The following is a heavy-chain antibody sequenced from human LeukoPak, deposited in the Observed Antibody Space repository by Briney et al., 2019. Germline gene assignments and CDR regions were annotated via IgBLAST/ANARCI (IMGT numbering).Heavy chain of an antibody. J-gene: IGHJ3*02. Sequence: ASVKVSCKTSGYTFSDYYIHWIRQAPGQGLEWVGWINPNSGDTDYAQKFQGRVTVTRDTSISTAYMELGRLRSDDTAVYYCATLEVGFGELSYAFDIWGQGTMVTVSS. V-gene: IGHV1-2*02. CDR2: INPNSGDT. CDR1: GYTFSDYY. CDR3: ATLEVGFGELSYAFDI. D-gene: IGHD3-10*01.